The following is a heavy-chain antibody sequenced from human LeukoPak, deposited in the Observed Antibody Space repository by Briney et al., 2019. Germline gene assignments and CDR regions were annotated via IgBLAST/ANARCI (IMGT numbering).Heavy chain of an antibody. CDR3: ARDNHDFWSGTYYYYMDV. CDR1: GYTFTSYG. D-gene: IGHD3-3*01. Sequence: ASVKVSCKASGYTFTSYGISWVRQAPGQGLEWMGWISAYNGNTNYAQKLQGRVTMTTDTSTSTAYMELRSLRSDDTAVYYCARDNHDFWSGTYYYYMDVWGKGTTVTVSS. J-gene: IGHJ6*03. V-gene: IGHV1-18*01. CDR2: ISAYNGNT.